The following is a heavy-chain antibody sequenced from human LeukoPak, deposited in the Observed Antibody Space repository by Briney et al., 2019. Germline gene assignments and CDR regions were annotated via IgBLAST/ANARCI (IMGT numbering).Heavy chain of an antibody. D-gene: IGHD6-13*01. Sequence: ASVNVSCKASGYTFTSYDNNWVRHATGQGLEWMGWMNPNSGNTGYAQKLQGRVTMTRNTSISTAYMELSSMRSEDTVVYYCARVRKAEQQLSFWGQGTLVTVSS. CDR2: MNPNSGNT. CDR1: GYTFTSYD. V-gene: IGHV1-8*01. J-gene: IGHJ4*02. CDR3: ARVRKAEQQLSF.